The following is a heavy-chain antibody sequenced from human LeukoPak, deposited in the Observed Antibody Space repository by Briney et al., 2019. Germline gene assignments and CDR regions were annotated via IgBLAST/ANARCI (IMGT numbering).Heavy chain of an antibody. V-gene: IGHV4-59*01. CDR1: GGSISSYY. CDR3: ARDRAENWFDP. CDR2: IYYSGST. Sequence: PSEILSLTCTVSGGSISSYYWSWIRQPPGKGLEWIGYIYYSGSTNYNPSLKSRVTISVDTSKNQFSLKLSSVTAADTAVYYCARDRAENWFDPWGQGTLVIVSS. J-gene: IGHJ5*02. D-gene: IGHD6-25*01.